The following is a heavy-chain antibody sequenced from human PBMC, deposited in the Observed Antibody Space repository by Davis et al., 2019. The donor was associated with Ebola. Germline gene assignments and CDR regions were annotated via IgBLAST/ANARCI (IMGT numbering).Heavy chain of an antibody. Sequence: GESLKISCAASGFTFSSYWMSWVCQAPGKGLEWVSSISSDSDYIYYADSAKGRFTISRDNAKNTLYLQMNSLRAEDTAVYYCARGSRYSSSWCNYWGQGTLVTVSS. D-gene: IGHD6-6*01. J-gene: IGHJ4*02. CDR1: GFTFSSYW. CDR3: ARGSRYSSSWCNY. CDR2: ISSDSDYI. V-gene: IGHV3-21*01.